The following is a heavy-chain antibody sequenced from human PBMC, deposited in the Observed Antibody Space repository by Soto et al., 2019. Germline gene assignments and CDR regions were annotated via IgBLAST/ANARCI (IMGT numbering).Heavy chain of an antibody. CDR1: GFTFSSYG. CDR2: ISYDGSNK. D-gene: IGHD3-10*01. CDR3: AKDIGTWFGELLS. J-gene: IGHJ5*02. V-gene: IGHV3-30*18. Sequence: QVQLVESGGGVVQPGRSLRLSCAASGFTFSSYGMHWVRPAPGKGLEWVAGISYDGSNKYYADSVKGRFTISRDNSKNTLYLQMTSLRAEDTAVYYCAKDIGTWFGELLSWGKGTMVTVSS.